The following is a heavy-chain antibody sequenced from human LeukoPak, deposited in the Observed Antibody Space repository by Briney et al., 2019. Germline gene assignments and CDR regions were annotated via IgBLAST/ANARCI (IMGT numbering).Heavy chain of an antibody. Sequence: GGSLRLSCPASGFTFRSYSMHWVRQAPGKGLEWVAGICSSRRNIDGADSVKGDFVNSRDNSKSTLYQQMNNLRAEDTAVYYSAKAAAGSYDTLTVEYPRMCYYWGQGTLVTVSS. J-gene: IGHJ4*02. V-gene: IGHV3-21*04. CDR2: ICSSRRNI. CDR1: GFTFRSYS. CDR3: AKAAAGSYDTLTVEYPRMCYY. D-gene: IGHD3-9*01.